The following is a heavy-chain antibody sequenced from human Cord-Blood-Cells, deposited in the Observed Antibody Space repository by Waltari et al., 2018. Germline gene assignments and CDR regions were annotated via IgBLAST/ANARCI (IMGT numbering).Heavy chain of an antibody. Sequence: EVQLVESGGGLVQPGGSLRLSCAASGFTFSSYEMNWVRQAPGKGLEWVSYISRSGSTIYYADSVKGRFTISRDNAKNSLYLQMNSLRAEDTAVYYCARGSHTGGFDYWGQGTLVTVSS. CDR2: ISRSGSTI. J-gene: IGHJ4*02. CDR1: GFTFSSYE. CDR3: ARGSHTGGFDY. V-gene: IGHV3-48*03. D-gene: IGHD5-18*01.